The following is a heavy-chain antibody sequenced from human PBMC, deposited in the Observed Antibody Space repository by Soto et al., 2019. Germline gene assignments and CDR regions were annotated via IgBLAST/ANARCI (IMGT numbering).Heavy chain of an antibody. CDR2: IIPIFGTA. Sequence: QVQLVQSGAEVKKPGSSVKVSCKASGGTFSSYAISWVRQAPGQGLEWMGGIIPIFGTANYAQKFQGRVKITADESTSTAYMELSSLRSEDTAVYYCAREIVDTAMVYYYYGMDVWGQGTTVTVSS. CDR3: AREIVDTAMVYYYYGMDV. J-gene: IGHJ6*02. CDR1: GGTFSSYA. V-gene: IGHV1-69*01. D-gene: IGHD5-18*01.